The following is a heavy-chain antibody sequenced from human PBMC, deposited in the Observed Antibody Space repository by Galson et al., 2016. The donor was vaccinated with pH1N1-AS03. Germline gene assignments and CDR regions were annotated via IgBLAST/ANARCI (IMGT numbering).Heavy chain of an antibody. J-gene: IGHJ3*02. Sequence: SLRLSCAASDFTFSSYWMLWVRQAPGKGLEWVSRIKTDGSYTGYADSVKGRFTISRDNAKNTLYLQMNSLRAEDTAVYFCTRPKLGVGDALDIWGQRAMVTVSS. D-gene: IGHD3-10*01. CDR2: IKTDGSYT. CDR3: TRPKLGVGDALDI. CDR1: DFTFSSYW. V-gene: IGHV3-74*01.